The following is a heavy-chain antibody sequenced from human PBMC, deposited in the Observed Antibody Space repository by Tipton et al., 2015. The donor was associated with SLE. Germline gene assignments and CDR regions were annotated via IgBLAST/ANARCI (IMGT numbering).Heavy chain of an antibody. CDR2: IYTSGAT. V-gene: IGHV4-4*07. Sequence: LSLTCNVSGVSISSSYWSWIRQPAGKGLEWIGRIYTSGATDDNPSLKSRVTMSVDMSKNRIFLKMTSVTAADTAVYYCARVARGTDRNWFDPWGQGILVTVSS. D-gene: IGHD1/OR15-1a*01. J-gene: IGHJ5*02. CDR3: ARVARGTDRNWFDP. CDR1: GVSISSSY.